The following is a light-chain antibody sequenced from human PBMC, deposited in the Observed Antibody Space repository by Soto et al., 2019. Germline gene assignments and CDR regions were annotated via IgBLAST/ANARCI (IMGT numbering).Light chain of an antibody. CDR3: QQLDNFPRT. Sequence: AIRMTQSPSSFSASTGDRVTITCRASQGISSYLAWYQQKPGKAPKLLIYAASTLQSGVPSRFSGSGSGTEFTLTISSLQPEDFATYYCQQLDNFPRTFGQGTKVEIK. J-gene: IGKJ1*01. V-gene: IGKV1-8*01. CDR2: AAS. CDR1: QGISSY.